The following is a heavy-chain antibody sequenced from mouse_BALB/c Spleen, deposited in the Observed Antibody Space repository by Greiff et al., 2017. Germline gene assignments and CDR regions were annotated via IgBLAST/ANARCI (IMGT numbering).Heavy chain of an antibody. CDR3: TISPYYYGSSYDWYFDV. D-gene: IGHD1-1*01. CDR2: ISSGGSYT. V-gene: IGHV5-6-4*01. Sequence: EVMLVESGGGLVKPGGSLKLSCAASGFTFSSYTMSWVRQTPEKRLEWVATISSGGSYTYYPDSVKGRFTISRDNAKNTLYLQMSSLKSEDTAMYYCTISPYYYGSSYDWYFDVWGAGTTVTVSS. CDR1: GFTFSSYT. J-gene: IGHJ1*01.